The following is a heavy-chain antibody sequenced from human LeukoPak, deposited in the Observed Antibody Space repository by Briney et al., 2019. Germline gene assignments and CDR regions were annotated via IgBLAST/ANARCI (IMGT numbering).Heavy chain of an antibody. J-gene: IGHJ4*02. CDR2: INPNSGGT. Sequence: ASVKVSCKASGYTFTGYFMHWVRQAPGQGLVWMGRINPNSGGTNYAQKFQGRVTMTRDTSISTAYMELSRLRSDDTAVYYCARDERYDSSGYPFDYWGQGTLVTVSS. CDR1: GYTFTGYF. V-gene: IGHV1-2*06. D-gene: IGHD3-22*01. CDR3: ARDERYDSSGYPFDY.